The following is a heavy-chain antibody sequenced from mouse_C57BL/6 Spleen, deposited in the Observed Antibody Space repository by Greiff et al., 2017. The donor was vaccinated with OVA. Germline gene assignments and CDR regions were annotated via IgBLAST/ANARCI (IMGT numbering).Heavy chain of an antibody. V-gene: IGHV1-76*01. Sequence: VHLVESGAELVRPGASVKLSCKASGYTFTDYYINWVKQRPGQGLEWIARIYPGSGNTYYNEKFKGKATLTAEKSSSTAYMQLSSLTSEDSAVYFCARREDYNEAWFAYWGQGTLVTVSA. J-gene: IGHJ3*01. D-gene: IGHD1-1*01. CDR3: ARREDYNEAWFAY. CDR1: GYTFTDYY. CDR2: IYPGSGNT.